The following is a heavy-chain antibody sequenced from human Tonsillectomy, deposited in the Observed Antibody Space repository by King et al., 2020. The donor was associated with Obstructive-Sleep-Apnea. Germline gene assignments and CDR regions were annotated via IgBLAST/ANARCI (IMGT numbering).Heavy chain of an antibody. CDR1: GFTFSSYW. CDR3: ARGYTAMDYYYGMDV. V-gene: IGHV3-74*01. D-gene: IGHD5-18*01. Sequence: DVQLVESGGGLVQPGGSLRLSCAASGFTFSSYWMHWVRQAPGKGLVWVSRINSDGSSTSYADSVKGRFTISRDNAKNTLYLQMNSLRAEDTAVYYCARGYTAMDYYYGMDVWGQGTTVTVSS. CDR2: INSDGSST. J-gene: IGHJ6*02.